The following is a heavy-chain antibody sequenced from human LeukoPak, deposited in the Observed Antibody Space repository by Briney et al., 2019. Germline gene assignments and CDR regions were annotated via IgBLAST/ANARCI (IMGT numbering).Heavy chain of an antibody. CDR3: ARDLSGYSGYDLLGYFDS. CDR2: MNPNSGNT. D-gene: IGHD5-12*01. Sequence: ASVKVSCKASGYTFTSYDINWVRQATGQGLEWMGWMNPNSGNTGYAQKFQGRVTITRNTSISTAYMELSSLRSEDTAVYYCARDLSGYSGYDLLGYFDSWGQGTLVTVSS. J-gene: IGHJ4*02. CDR1: GYTFTSYD. V-gene: IGHV1-8*03.